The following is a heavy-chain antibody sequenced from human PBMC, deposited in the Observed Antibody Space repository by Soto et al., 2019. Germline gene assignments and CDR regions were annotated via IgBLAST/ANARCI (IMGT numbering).Heavy chain of an antibody. V-gene: IGHV3-66*01. J-gene: IGHJ6*02. Sequence: GGSLRLSCAASGFTVSSNYMSWVRQAPGKGLEWVSVIYSGGSTYYADSVKGRFTISRDNAKNTLYLHMNSLRDEDKAVYVCAREVYGDQSAYYYYGMDVWGQGTTVTVSS. CDR2: IYSGGST. CDR3: AREVYGDQSAYYYYGMDV. D-gene: IGHD4-17*01. CDR1: GFTVSSNY.